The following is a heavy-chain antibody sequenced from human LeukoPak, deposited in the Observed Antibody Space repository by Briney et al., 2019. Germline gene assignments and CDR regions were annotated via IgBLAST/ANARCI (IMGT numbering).Heavy chain of an antibody. J-gene: IGHJ4*02. CDR1: GGSISSGGYS. Sequence: SETLSLTCAVSGGSISSGGYSWSWIRQPPGKGLEWIGYIYHSRSTYYNPSLKSRVTISVDRSKTQFSLKLSSVTAADTAVYYCARGKGVWRMAYSSGSPSPYYFDYWGQGTLVTVSS. CDR3: ARGKGVWRMAYSSGSPSPYYFDY. CDR2: IYHSRST. D-gene: IGHD6-25*01. V-gene: IGHV4-30-2*01.